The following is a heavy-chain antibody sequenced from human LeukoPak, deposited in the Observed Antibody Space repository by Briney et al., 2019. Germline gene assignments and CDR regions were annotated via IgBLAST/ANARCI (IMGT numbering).Heavy chain of an antibody. V-gene: IGHV4-59*08. J-gene: IGHJ3*01. CDR3: ARPRDGYNFGAFDV. Sequence: SETLSLTCSVSGDSISTYFWSWIRQPPGKGLDWIGNIYYSGWTNYNPSCKSRVTISVDTSNNQFSLKLSSVTAADTAIYYCARPRDGYNFGAFDVWGQGTLVSVSS. D-gene: IGHD5-24*01. CDR1: GDSISTYF. CDR2: IYYSGWT.